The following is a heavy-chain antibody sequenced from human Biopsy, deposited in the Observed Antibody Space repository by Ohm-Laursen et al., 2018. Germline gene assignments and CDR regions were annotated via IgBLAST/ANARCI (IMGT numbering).Heavy chain of an antibody. CDR1: GVSIISYY. CDR3: ARTPRDSFWSGSYKRGLWFDP. J-gene: IGHJ5*02. D-gene: IGHD3-3*01. CDR2: VYNGGNT. V-gene: IGHV4-59*01. Sequence: GTLSLTCNVSGVSIISYYWTRIRQPPGKGLEWIGHVYNGGNTNYNPSLKRRVTISKNTSKNQFSLQVNSVTAADTAVYYCARTPRDSFWSGSYKRGLWFDPRGQGTLVSVSS.